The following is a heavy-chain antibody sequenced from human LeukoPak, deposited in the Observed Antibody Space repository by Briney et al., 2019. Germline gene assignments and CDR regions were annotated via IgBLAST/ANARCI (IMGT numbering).Heavy chain of an antibody. CDR1: GGSISNSY. Sequence: SETLSLTCTVSGGSISNSYWSWVRQPPGKGLEWIGHIYSSGSTTYSPSLKTRVTMSVDTSKNQFSLKLTSVTAADTAVYYCARHRSDGTYPLDYWGQGALVTVSS. D-gene: IGHD1-26*01. V-gene: IGHV4-59*08. CDR2: IYSSGST. CDR3: ARHRSDGTYPLDY. J-gene: IGHJ4*02.